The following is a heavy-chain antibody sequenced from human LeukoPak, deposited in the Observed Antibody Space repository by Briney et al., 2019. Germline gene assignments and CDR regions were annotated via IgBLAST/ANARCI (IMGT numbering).Heavy chain of an antibody. V-gene: IGHV4-59*01. CDR2: IYYSGTT. J-gene: IGHJ3*02. Sequence: PSETLSLTCTVSGGSMSSYYWSWIRQPPGKGLEWIGYIYYSGTTNYNPSLKSRVSISIDTSKNQFSLKLSSVTAANTAVYYCARANYGGALDAFDIWGQGTMVTVSS. CDR1: GGSMSSYY. CDR3: ARANYGGALDAFDI. D-gene: IGHD4-23*01.